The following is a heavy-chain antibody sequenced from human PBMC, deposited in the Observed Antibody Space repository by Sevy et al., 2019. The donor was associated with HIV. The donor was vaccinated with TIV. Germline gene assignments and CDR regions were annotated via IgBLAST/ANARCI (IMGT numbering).Heavy chain of an antibody. CDR1: GFTFSSYG. D-gene: IGHD3-22*01. CDR3: AKDGRYYDSSHVDY. CDR2: ISYDGSNK. V-gene: IGHV3-30*18. Sequence: GGSLRLSCAASGFTFSSYGMHWVRQAPGKGLEWVAVISYDGSNKYYADPVKGRFTISRDNSKNTLYLQMNSLRAEDTAVYYCAKDGRYYDSSHVDYWGQGTLVTVSS. J-gene: IGHJ4*02.